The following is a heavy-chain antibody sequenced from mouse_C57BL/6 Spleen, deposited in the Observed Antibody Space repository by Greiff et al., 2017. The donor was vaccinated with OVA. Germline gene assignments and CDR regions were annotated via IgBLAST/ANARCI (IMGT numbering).Heavy chain of an antibody. CDR1: GFTFSDYY. Sequence: DVKLVESGGGLVQPGGSLKLSCAASGFTFSDYYMYWVRQTPEKRLEWVAYISNGGGSTYYPDTVKGRFTISRDNAKNTLYLQMSRLKSEDTAMYYCARQTALYWYFDVWGTGTTVTVAS. V-gene: IGHV5-12*01. CDR3: ARQTALYWYFDV. D-gene: IGHD4-1*01. CDR2: ISNGGGST. J-gene: IGHJ1*03.